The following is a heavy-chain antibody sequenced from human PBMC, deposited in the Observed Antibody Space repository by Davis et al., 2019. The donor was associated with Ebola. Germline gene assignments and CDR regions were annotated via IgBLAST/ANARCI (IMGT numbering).Heavy chain of an antibody. CDR1: GFTFSSYW. D-gene: IGHD3-22*01. V-gene: IGHV3-74*01. CDR2: INGDGSRT. J-gene: IGHJ3*02. Sequence: HTGGSLRLSCAASGFTFSSYWMHWVRQAPGKGLVWVSRINGDGSRTSYADSVKGRFTISRDTSKNTLYLQMNSLRDEDTAVYYCARGHYYDSSGSQGGSFDMWGQGTMVTVSS. CDR3: ARGHYYDSSGSQGGSFDM.